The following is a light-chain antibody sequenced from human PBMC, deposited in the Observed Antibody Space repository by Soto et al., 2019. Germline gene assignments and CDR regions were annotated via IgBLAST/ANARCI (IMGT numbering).Light chain of an antibody. V-gene: IGKV3-11*01. J-gene: IGKJ5*01. CDR1: QSVSSY. CDR3: QQRSNWPPIT. CDR2: DAS. Sequence: EIVLTQSPATLSLSPGERATLSCRASQSVSSYLAWYQQKPCQAPRLLIYDASNRATGIPARFSGSGSGTAFTLTISSLEPEDFAVYYCQQRSNWPPITFGQGTRLEI.